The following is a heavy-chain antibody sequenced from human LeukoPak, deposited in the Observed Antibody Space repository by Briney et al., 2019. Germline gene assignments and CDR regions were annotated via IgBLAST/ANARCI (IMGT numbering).Heavy chain of an antibody. CDR1: GFTFSDYS. CDR3: ARLRRNSDRSDFFYYYDH. V-gene: IGHV3-21*01. Sequence: GGSLRLSCAASGFTFSDYSMNWVRQAPGKGREWVASVNTVSSYIYYADSMRGRFTISRDNAKNSLFLQMNSLRAEDTAVYYCARLRRNSDRSDFFYYYDHWGQGTLVTVSS. CDR2: VNTVSSYI. D-gene: IGHD3-22*01. J-gene: IGHJ4*02.